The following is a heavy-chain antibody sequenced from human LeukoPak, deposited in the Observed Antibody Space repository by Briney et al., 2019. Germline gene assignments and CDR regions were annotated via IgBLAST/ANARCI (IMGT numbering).Heavy chain of an antibody. CDR2: FSGSGGST. CDR1: GFTFSSYA. D-gene: IGHD4/OR15-4a*01. J-gene: IGHJ4*02. CDR3: ARSGLSRFDY. Sequence: GGSLRLSCAASGFTFSSYAMHWVRQAPGKGLEWVSAFSGSGGSTYYADSVKGRFTTSRDNSKNTLYLQMNSLRAEDTAVYYCARSGLSRFDYWGQGTLVTVSS. V-gene: IGHV3-23*01.